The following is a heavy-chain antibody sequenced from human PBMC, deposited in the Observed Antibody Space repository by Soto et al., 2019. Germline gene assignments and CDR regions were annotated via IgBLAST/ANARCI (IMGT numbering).Heavy chain of an antibody. D-gene: IGHD2-15*01. CDR3: ARDIADCSGGSCYPDAYDI. CDR2: IYYSGST. V-gene: IGHV4-31*03. Sequence: PSETLSLTCTVSGGSISSGGYYWSWIRQHPGKGLEWIGYIYYSGSTYYNPSLKSRVTISVDTSKNQFSLKLSSVTAADTAVYYCARDIADCSGGSCYPDAYDIWGQGTMVTVS. J-gene: IGHJ3*02. CDR1: GGSISSGGYY.